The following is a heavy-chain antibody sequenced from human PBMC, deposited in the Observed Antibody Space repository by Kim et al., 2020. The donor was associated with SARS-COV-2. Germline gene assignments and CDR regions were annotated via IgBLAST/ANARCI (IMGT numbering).Heavy chain of an antibody. CDR1: GFTFDDYA. D-gene: IGHD4-17*01. V-gene: IGHV3-43*02. J-gene: IGHJ3*02. Sequence: GGSLRLSCAASGFTFDDYAMHWVRQAPGKGLEWVSLISGDGGSTYYADSVKGRFTISRDNSKNSLYLQMNSLRTEDTALYYCAKDYGGKGFGDAFDIWGQGTMVTVSS. CDR2: ISGDGGST. CDR3: AKDYGGKGFGDAFDI.